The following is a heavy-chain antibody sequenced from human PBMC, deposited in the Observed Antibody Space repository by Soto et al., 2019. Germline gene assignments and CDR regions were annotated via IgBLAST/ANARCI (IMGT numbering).Heavy chain of an antibody. V-gene: IGHV1-24*01. CDR3: ATTGSGNPYYYYAMDV. Sequence: ASVEVSSAVSGYTLSELSMHWVRQTPGKGLEWMGGFDPEDGETIYAQKFQGRVTMTEDTSTDTAYMELSSLRSEDTAVYYCATTGSGNPYYYYAMDVRAQGTTVTVSS. CDR2: FDPEDGET. CDR1: GYTLSELS. D-gene: IGHD3-10*01. J-gene: IGHJ6*02.